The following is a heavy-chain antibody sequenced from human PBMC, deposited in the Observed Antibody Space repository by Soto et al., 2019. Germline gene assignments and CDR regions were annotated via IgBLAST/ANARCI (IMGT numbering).Heavy chain of an antibody. J-gene: IGHJ6*01. CDR2: IYYSGST. Sequence: QVQLQESGPGLVKPSQTLSLTCTVSGGSISSGGYYWSWIRQHPGKGLEWIGFIYYSGSTYYNPSLQSRVTISVDTSKNQFSLKLSSVAAADTAVYYCASEGAGPYFYYGMDVWGQGATGSVS. CDR3: ASEGAGPYFYYGMDV. CDR1: GGSISSGGYY. V-gene: IGHV4-31*03.